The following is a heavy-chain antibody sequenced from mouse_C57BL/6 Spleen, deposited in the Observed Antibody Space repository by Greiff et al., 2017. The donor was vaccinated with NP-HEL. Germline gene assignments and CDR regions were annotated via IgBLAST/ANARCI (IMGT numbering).Heavy chain of an antibody. Sequence: VQLKESGAALVRPGASVKLSCTASGFNIKDDYMHWVKQRPEQGLEWIGWIDPENGDTEYASKFQGKATITADTSSNTTYLQLSSLTSEDTAVYYCTTDGYVFAYWGQGTLVTVSA. CDR3: TTDGYVFAY. CDR2: IDPENGDT. V-gene: IGHV14-4*01. CDR1: GFNIKDDY. J-gene: IGHJ3*01. D-gene: IGHD2-2*01.